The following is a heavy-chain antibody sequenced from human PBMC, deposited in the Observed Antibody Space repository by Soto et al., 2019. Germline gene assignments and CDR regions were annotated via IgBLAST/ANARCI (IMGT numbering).Heavy chain of an antibody. V-gene: IGHV4-34*01. CDR3: ARVPLGLSRSGYYFDY. CDR1: GGSFSGYY. D-gene: IGHD6-6*01. CDR2: INHSGST. Sequence: KPSETLSLTCAVYGGSFSGYYWSWIRQPPGKGLEWIGEINHSGSTNYNPSLKSRVTISVDTSKNQFSLKLSSVTAADTAVYYCARVPLGLSRSGYYFDYWGQGTLVTVSS. J-gene: IGHJ4*02.